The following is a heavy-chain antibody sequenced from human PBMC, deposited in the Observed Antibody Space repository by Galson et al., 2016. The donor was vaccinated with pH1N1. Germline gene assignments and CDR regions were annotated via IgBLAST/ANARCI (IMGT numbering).Heavy chain of an antibody. CDR2: IDWDDDK. D-gene: IGHD4-17*01. Sequence: PALVKPTQTLTLTCTFSRFSLSTSGMCVSWIRQPPGKALEWLAPIDWDDDKYYSTSLKTRLTISKDTSKNQVVLTMTNMDPVDTATYYCARFNYGDYVNYFDYWGQGTLVTVSS. J-gene: IGHJ4*02. V-gene: IGHV2-70*01. CDR3: ARFNYGDYVNYFDY. CDR1: RFSLSTSGMC.